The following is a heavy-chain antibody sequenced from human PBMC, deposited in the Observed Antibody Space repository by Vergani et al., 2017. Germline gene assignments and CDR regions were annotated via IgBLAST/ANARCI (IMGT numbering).Heavy chain of an antibody. CDR1: GGSFSGYY. Sequence: QVQLQQWGAGLLKPSETLSLTCAVYGGSFSGYYWSWIRQSPGKGLEWIGEVNHSGRTNYNPSLKSRVTISGDTSKNQFSLRLTSVTAADTAVYYCARGLRPRRSGLTSAHFDYWAQGTLVTVSS. J-gene: IGHJ4*02. D-gene: IGHD5-12*01. V-gene: IGHV4-34*01. CDR2: VNHSGRT. CDR3: ARGLRPRRSGLTSAHFDY.